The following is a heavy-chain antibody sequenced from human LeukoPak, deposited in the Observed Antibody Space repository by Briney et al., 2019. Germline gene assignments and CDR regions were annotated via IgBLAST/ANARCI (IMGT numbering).Heavy chain of an antibody. CDR3: ASRERDYYYYMDV. Sequence: ASVKVSCKASGYTFTSYGISWVRQAPGQGLEWMGGIIPIFGTANYAQKFQGRVTITADKSTSTAYMELSSLRSEDTAVYYCASRERDYYYYMDVWGKGTTVTVSS. V-gene: IGHV1-69*06. CDR2: IIPIFGTA. J-gene: IGHJ6*03. CDR1: GYTFTSYG. D-gene: IGHD1-1*01.